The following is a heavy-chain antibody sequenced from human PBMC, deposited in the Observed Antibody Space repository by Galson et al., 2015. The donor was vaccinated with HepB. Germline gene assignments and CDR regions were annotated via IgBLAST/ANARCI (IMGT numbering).Heavy chain of an antibody. CDR2: INSDGSST. CDR1: GFTFSSYW. D-gene: IGHD6-19*01. V-gene: IGHV3-74*01. J-gene: IGHJ5*02. CDR3: ARPRDSSGWQARSWFDP. Sequence: LRLSCAASGFTFSSYWMHWVRQGPGKGLVWVSRINSDGSSTSYADSVKGRFTISRDNAKNTLYLEMNNLRAEDTAVYYCARPRDSSGWQARSWFDPWGQGTLVTVSS.